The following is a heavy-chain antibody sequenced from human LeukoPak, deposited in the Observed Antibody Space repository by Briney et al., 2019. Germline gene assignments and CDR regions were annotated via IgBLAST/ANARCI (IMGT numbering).Heavy chain of an antibody. D-gene: IGHD2-2*01. CDR1: GYTFAAYF. V-gene: IGHV1-2*06. CDR3: ARVGFTTSWSNFDY. J-gene: IGHJ4*02. Sequence: VASVKVSCKSSGYTFAAYFIRWVRQAPGQGLEWMGRINPNGGDTNYAQKFQGRVTMTGDTSSSTAYMELSSLRPDDTSMYFCARVGFTTSWSNFDYWGQGTLVTVSS. CDR2: INPNGGDT.